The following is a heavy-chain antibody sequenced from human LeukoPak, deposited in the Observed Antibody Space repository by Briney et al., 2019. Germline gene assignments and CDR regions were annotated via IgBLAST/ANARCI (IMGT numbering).Heavy chain of an antibody. V-gene: IGHV3-30*04. J-gene: IGHJ4*02. D-gene: IGHD3-3*01. Sequence: PGRSLRLSCAASGFTFSSYAIHWVRQAPGKGLEWVALISYDGSTKYSTDSVKGRFTISRDNSKNTLYLQMNSLRPEDTAVYYCAPGDPHYDSWSGYGPPGDYWGQGTLVTVSS. CDR3: APGDPHYDSWSGYGPPGDY. CDR2: ISYDGSTK. CDR1: GFTFSSYA.